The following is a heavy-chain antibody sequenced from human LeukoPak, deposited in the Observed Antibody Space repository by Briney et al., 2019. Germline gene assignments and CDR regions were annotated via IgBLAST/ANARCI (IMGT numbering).Heavy chain of an antibody. D-gene: IGHD4-17*01. J-gene: IGHJ4*02. CDR2: ISVSSRKT. CDR3: ARDSGNDYGDYFGY. V-gene: IGHV3-48*02. Sequence: GRSLRLSCAASGFTFSSYAMHWVRQAPGKGLEWVAYISVSSRKTHYADSVKGRFTISRDNAKNSLYLQMNSLRDEDTAVYYCARDSGNDYGDYFGYWGQGTLVTVSS. CDR1: GFTFSSYA.